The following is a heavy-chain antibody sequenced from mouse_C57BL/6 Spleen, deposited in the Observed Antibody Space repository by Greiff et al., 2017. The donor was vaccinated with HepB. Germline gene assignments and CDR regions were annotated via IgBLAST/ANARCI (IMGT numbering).Heavy chain of an antibody. V-gene: IGHV1-53*01. CDR1: GYTFTSYW. Sequence: QVQLQQPGTELVKPGASVKLSCKASGYTFTSYWMHWVKQRPGQGLEWIGNINPSNGGTNYNEKFKSKATLTVDKSSSTAYMQRSSLTSEDSAVYYVARYGSGPYYALDYWGQGPSVTVSS. CDR3: ARYGSGPYYALDY. CDR2: INPSNGGT. J-gene: IGHJ4*01. D-gene: IGHD1-1*01.